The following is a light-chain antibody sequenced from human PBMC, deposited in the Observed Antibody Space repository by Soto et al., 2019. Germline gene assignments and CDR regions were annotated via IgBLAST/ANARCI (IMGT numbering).Light chain of an antibody. CDR3: QQYSSVPFT. Sequence: DIQMTQSPPTLSTSVGDRVTITCRASQSVSTWLAWYQQKPGEAPKLLVYKASTLETGVPSRFSGSGSGTEFTLTISSLQPDDFAIYYCQQYSSVPFTFGPGTKVDIK. CDR2: KAS. J-gene: IGKJ3*01. CDR1: QSVSTW. V-gene: IGKV1-5*03.